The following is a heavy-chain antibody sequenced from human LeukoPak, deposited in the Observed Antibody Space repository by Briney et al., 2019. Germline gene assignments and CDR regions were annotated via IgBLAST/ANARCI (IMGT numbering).Heavy chain of an antibody. D-gene: IGHD3-22*01. CDR1: GFTFSSYG. CDR2: IRYDGSNK. J-gene: IGHJ4*02. V-gene: IGHV3-30*02. Sequence: GGSLRHSCAASGFTFSSYGMHWVRQAPGKGLEWVAFIRYDGSNKYYADSVKGRFTISRDNSKNTLYLQMNSLRAEDTAVYYCAKDRGDSSGYCLKYWGQGTLVTVSS. CDR3: AKDRGDSSGYCLKY.